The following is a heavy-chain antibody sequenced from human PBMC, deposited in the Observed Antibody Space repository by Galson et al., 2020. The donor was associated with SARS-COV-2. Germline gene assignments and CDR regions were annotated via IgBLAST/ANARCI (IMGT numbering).Heavy chain of an antibody. J-gene: IGHJ6*02. V-gene: IGHV1-8*01. D-gene: IGHD3-16*01. CDR2: MNPNSGDT. Sequence: ASVKVSCKASGYTFTSYDINWVRQATGQGLEWMGWMNPNSGDTGYAQKFQGRVTMTRNTSISTAYMELSSLRSEDTAVYYCARAVRQKDGLGKNDMDVWGQGTTVTVSS. CDR3: ARAVRQKDGLGKNDMDV. CDR1: GYTFTSYD.